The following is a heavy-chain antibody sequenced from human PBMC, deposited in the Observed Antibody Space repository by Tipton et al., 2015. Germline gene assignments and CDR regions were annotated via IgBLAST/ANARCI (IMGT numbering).Heavy chain of an antibody. CDR2: IWYDGSSK. CDR3: ARRGTIEGWARRGIDY. CDR1: GFIFSSYG. V-gene: IGHV3-33*01. J-gene: IGHJ4*02. D-gene: IGHD2-15*01. Sequence: SLRLSCAASGFIFSSYGMHWVRQAPGKGLEWVAVIWYDGSSKDYADSVKGRFTISRDNSKNTLYLQMNSLRAEDTAVYFCARRGTIEGWARRGIDYWGQGTLVTVSS.